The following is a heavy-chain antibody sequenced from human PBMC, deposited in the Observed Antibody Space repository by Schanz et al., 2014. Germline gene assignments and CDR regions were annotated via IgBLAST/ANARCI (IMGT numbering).Heavy chain of an antibody. D-gene: IGHD5-12*01. Sequence: EVQLVESGGGLVQPGGSLRLSCAASGFTLSTNVVHWVRQAPGKGLVWVSRISRDGWTTTYADSVRGRFTISRDNAKNLVYLQMNSLRAEDTAVYFCARDGGRDGYNLAFDVWGQGTLVTVSS. CDR1: GFTLSTNV. CDR3: ARDGGRDGYNLAFDV. CDR2: ISRDGWTT. J-gene: IGHJ3*01. V-gene: IGHV3-74*01.